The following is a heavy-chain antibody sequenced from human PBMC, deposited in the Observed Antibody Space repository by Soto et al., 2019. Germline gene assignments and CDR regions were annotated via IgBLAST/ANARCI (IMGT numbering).Heavy chain of an antibody. Sequence: ASVNVSCKASGYTFTSYGISWVRQAPGQGLEWMGWISAYNGNTNYAQKLQGRVTMTTDTSTSTAYMELRSLRSDDTAVYYCARGRERYYDFWSGPSDAFDIWGQGTMVTVSS. CDR3: ARGRERYYDFWSGPSDAFDI. V-gene: IGHV1-18*04. J-gene: IGHJ3*02. CDR2: ISAYNGNT. D-gene: IGHD3-3*01. CDR1: GYTFTSYG.